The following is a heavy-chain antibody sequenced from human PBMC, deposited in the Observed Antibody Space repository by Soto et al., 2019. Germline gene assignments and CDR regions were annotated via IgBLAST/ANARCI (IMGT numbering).Heavy chain of an antibody. Sequence: SETLSLTCTVSGGSISSYYWSWIRQPPGKGLEWIGYIYYSGSTNYNPSLKSRVTISVDTSKNQFSLKLSSVTAADTAVYYCARRTPYNWFDPWGQGTLVTVSS. J-gene: IGHJ5*02. CDR3: ARRTPYNWFDP. CDR2: IYYSGST. CDR1: GGSISSYY. V-gene: IGHV4-59*08.